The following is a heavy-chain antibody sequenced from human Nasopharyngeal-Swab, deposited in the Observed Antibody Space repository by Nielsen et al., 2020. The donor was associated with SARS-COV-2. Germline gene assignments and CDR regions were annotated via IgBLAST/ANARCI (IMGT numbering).Heavy chain of an antibody. J-gene: IGHJ6*02. CDR3: ARDNDEYGMDV. CDR1: GFTVSSNY. CDR2: IYSGGST. Sequence: GESLKISCAASGFTVSSNYTSWVRQAPGKGLEWVSIIYSGGSTHYADSVKGRFTISRDNSKNTVHLQMKSLRAEDTAIYYCARDNDEYGMDVWGQGTTATVSS. V-gene: IGHV3-53*01. D-gene: IGHD1-1*01.